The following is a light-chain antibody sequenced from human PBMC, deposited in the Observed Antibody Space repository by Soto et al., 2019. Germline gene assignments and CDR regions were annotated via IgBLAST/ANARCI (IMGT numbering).Light chain of an antibody. J-gene: IGKJ1*01. CDR2: KAS. Sequence: ETQMTQSPPTLSVSAGDRVTITCRASESISSWLAWYQQKPGKAPKLLMYKASSLESGVPSRFSGSGSGTEFTLTSISLQPDEVTTYRSELYNSQSWTSAEGTKVDIK. CDR3: ELYNSQSWT. V-gene: IGKV1-5*03. CDR1: ESISSW.